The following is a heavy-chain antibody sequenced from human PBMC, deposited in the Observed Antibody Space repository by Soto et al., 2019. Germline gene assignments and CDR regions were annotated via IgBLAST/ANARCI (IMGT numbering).Heavy chain of an antibody. D-gene: IGHD6-19*01. V-gene: IGHV4-59*01. Sequence: SSETLSLTCTVSGGSISPYYWSWIRQPPGKGLEWIGYIYYAGTPRYNPSLESRVTISVDSSKNQVYLKLTSVTTADTAVYFCARETSVGTSPFYSSGWYGYFDYWGQGALVTLSS. CDR3: ARETSVGTSPFYSSGWYGYFDY. J-gene: IGHJ4*02. CDR2: IYYAGTP. CDR1: GGSISPYY.